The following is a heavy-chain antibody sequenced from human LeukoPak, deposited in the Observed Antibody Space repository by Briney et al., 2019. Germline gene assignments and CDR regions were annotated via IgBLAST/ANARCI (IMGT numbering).Heavy chain of an antibody. CDR1: GGSISSYY. J-gene: IGHJ4*02. Sequence: PSETLSLTCTVSGGSISSYYWSWIRQPPGKGLEWIGYIYYSGSTNYNPSLKSRVTMSVDTSKNQFSLKLSSVTAADTAVYYCARSRIVGATPTFDYWGQGTLVTVSS. D-gene: IGHD1-26*01. V-gene: IGHV4-59*12. CDR3: ARSRIVGATPTFDY. CDR2: IYYSGST.